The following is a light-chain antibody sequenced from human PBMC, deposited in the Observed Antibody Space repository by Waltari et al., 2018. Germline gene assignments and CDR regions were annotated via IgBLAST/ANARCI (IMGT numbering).Light chain of an antibody. J-gene: IGLJ2*01. CDR3: QAWDSISDVV. CDR2: QDS. CDR1: KLEDKY. Sequence: YELTQPPSVSVSPGQTVSITWSGGKLEDKYVCWYQQKTVQSPVLVMHQDSRRPSGVPERLSGYSSGNTATLTISGTQAMEQADYYCQAWDSISDVVFGGGTRLTVL. V-gene: IGLV3-1*01.